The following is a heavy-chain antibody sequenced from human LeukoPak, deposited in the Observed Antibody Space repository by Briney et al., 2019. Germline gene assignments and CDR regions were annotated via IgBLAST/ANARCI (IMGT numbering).Heavy chain of an antibody. J-gene: IGHJ3*02. CDR1: GFTVSSNY. Sequence: GGSLRLSCAASGFTVSSNYMSWVRQAPGKGLEWVSAISGSGGSTYYADSVKGRFTISRDNSKNTLYLQMNSLRAEDTAVYYCANGAYCGGDCYSNAFDIWGQGTMVTVSS. V-gene: IGHV3-23*01. CDR2: ISGSGGST. D-gene: IGHD2-21*02. CDR3: ANGAYCGGDCYSNAFDI.